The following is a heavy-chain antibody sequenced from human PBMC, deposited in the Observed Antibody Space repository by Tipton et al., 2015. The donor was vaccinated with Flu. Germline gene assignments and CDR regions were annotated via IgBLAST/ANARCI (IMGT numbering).Heavy chain of an antibody. V-gene: IGHV4-38-2*01. J-gene: IGHJ5*02. D-gene: IGHD4-11*01. CDR2: IHRSGST. CDR3: ARRDFSNYVSDPKNWFDR. Sequence: TLSLTCAVSGDSIRNDYFWGWIRQLPGKGLEWISTIHRSGSTKYNPSLKSRVTISVDTSKNQFYLEVRSVTAADMAVYYCARRDFSNYVSDPKNWFDRWGRGTLVTVSS. CDR1: GDSIRNDYF.